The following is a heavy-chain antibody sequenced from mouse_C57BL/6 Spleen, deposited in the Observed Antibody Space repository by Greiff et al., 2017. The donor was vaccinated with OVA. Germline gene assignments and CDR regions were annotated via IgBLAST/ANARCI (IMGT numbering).Heavy chain of an antibody. D-gene: IGHD1-1*02. CDR3: APLSGFAY. V-gene: IGHV14-2*01. Sequence: EVQLQQSGAELVKPGASVKLSCTASGFNIKDYYMHWVKQRTEQGLEWIGRIDPEDGETKYAPKFPGKATITADTSSNTAYLQLSSLTSEDTAVYYCAPLSGFAYWGQGTLVTVSA. CDR1: GFNIKDYY. CDR2: IDPEDGET. J-gene: IGHJ3*01.